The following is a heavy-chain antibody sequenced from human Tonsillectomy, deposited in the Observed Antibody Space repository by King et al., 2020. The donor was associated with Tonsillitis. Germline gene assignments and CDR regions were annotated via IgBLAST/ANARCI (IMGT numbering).Heavy chain of an antibody. CDR2: ISGSGGST. V-gene: IGHV3-23*01. D-gene: IGHD5-24*01. J-gene: IGHJ4*02. Sequence: VQLLESGGGLVQPGGSLRLSCAASGFTFSSYAMSWVRQAPGKGLEWVSAISGSGGSTYYADSVKGRFTISRDNSKNTLYLQMNSLRAEDTAVYYCAKDPGDGYNVEGGFDYWGQGTLVTVSS. CDR1: GFTFSSYA. CDR3: AKDPGDGYNVEGGFDY.